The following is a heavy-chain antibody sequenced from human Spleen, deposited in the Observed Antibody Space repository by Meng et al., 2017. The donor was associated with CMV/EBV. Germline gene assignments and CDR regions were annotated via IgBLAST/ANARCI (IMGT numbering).Heavy chain of an antibody. D-gene: IGHD1-14*01. CDR2: INTDGSSI. CDR3: AKPGAEFDHYFDY. Sequence: GGSLRLSCAASGFMFNYYAMSWVRQAPGKGLVWVSRINTDGSSIVYADSVNGRFTISRDNAKNTLHLQMNSLRVEDTAVYYCAKPGAEFDHYFDYWGQGTLVTVSS. V-gene: IGHV3-74*01. J-gene: IGHJ4*02. CDR1: GFMFNYYA.